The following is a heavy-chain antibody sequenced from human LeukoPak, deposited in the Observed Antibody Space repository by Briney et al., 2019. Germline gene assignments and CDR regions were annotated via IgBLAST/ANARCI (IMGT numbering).Heavy chain of an antibody. CDR2: IYTVGNT. Sequence: PGGSLRLSCAASGFTVSSNYMSWVRQAPGRGLEWVSVIYTVGNTYYAESGKGRFTISRDNSKNTLYLQMNSLRAEDTAVYYCARGYSYGYFDYWGQGTLVTVSS. CDR3: ARGYSYGYFDY. V-gene: IGHV3-53*01. D-gene: IGHD5-18*01. J-gene: IGHJ4*02. CDR1: GFTVSSNY.